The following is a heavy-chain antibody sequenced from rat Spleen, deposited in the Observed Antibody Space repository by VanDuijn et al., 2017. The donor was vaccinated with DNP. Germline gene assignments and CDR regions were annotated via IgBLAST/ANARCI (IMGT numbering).Heavy chain of an antibody. D-gene: IGHD1-11*01. CDR1: GFNFNDYW. J-gene: IGHJ3*01. Sequence: DVKLVESGGGLVQPGRSLKLSCPTSGFNFNDYWMGWVRQAPGKGLEWIGEINKDSSTINYSPSLKDKFTISRDNAQNTLYLQMSKLGSEDTAIYYCARLGWHGWFAYWGQGTLVTVSS. V-gene: IGHV4-2*01. CDR3: ARLGWHGWFAY. CDR2: INKDSSTI.